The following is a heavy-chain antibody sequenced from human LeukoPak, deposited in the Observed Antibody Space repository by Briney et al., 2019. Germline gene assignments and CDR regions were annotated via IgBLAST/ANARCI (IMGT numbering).Heavy chain of an antibody. Sequence: GGSLRLSCAASGFTFSSYAMSWVRQAPGKGLEWVSAISGSGGSTYYADSVKGRFTISRDNSKNTLYLQMNSLIAEDTAVYYCAKTRGYCSSTSCYYLDYWGQGTLVTVFS. J-gene: IGHJ4*02. CDR3: AKTRGYCSSTSCYYLDY. CDR1: GFTFSSYA. D-gene: IGHD2-2*01. CDR2: ISGSGGST. V-gene: IGHV3-23*01.